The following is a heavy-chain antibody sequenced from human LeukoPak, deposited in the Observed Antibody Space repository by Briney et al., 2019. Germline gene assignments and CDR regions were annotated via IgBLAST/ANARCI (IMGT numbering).Heavy chain of an antibody. V-gene: IGHV4-38-2*02. CDR1: GYSISSGYY. CDR3: ARDIVVVPLVMGWFDP. CDR2: IYHSGST. Sequence: SSETLSLTCTVSGYSISSGYYWGWIRQPPGKGLEWIGSIYHSGSTYYNPSLKSRVTISVDTSKKQFSLKLSSVTAADTAVYYCARDIVVVPLVMGWFDPWGQGTLVTVSS. J-gene: IGHJ5*02. D-gene: IGHD2-2*01.